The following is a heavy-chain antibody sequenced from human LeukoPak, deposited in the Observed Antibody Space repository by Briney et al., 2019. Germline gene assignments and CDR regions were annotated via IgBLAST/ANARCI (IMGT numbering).Heavy chain of an antibody. D-gene: IGHD3-10*01. Sequence: GGSLRLSCAASGFTFSSYGMHWVRQAPGKGLEWVAVISYDGSNKYYADSVKGRFTISRDNSKNTLYLQMGSLRAEDMAVYYCARGVLWFGELPYFDYWGQGTLVTVSS. J-gene: IGHJ4*02. CDR1: GFTFSSYG. CDR2: ISYDGSNK. V-gene: IGHV3-30*03. CDR3: ARGVLWFGELPYFDY.